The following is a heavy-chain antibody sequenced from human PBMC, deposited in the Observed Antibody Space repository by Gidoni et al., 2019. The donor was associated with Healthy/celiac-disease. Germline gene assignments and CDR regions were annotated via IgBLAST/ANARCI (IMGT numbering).Heavy chain of an antibody. D-gene: IGHD5-18*01. V-gene: IGHV3-74*01. CDR2: INSDGSST. J-gene: IGHJ6*02. Sequence: LVWVSRINSDGSSTSYADSVKGRFTISRDNAKNTLYLQMNSLRAEDTAVYYCARDRVGGYSRGADYYYGMDVWGQGTTVTVSS. CDR3: ARDRVGGYSRGADYYYGMDV.